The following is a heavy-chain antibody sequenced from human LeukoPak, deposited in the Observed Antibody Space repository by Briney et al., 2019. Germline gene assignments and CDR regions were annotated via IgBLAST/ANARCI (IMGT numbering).Heavy chain of an antibody. Sequence: PSETLSLTCTVSGDSISSGDYYWSWIRQPAGKGLEWIGYIYYSGSTNYNPSLKSRVTISVDTSKNQFSLKLSSVTAADTAVYYCARVYYCGSYDYWYFDLWGRGTLVTVSS. V-gene: IGHV4-61*10. CDR1: GDSISSGDYY. CDR2: IYYSGST. CDR3: ARVYYCGSYDYWYFDL. J-gene: IGHJ2*01. D-gene: IGHD1-26*01.